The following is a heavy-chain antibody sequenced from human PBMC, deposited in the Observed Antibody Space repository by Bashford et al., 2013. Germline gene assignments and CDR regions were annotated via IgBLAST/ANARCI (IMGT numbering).Heavy chain of an antibody. D-gene: IGHD6-13*01. J-gene: IGHJ6*02. Sequence: ASVKVSCKASGYTFTSYGISWVRQAPGQGLEWMGWISAYNGNTNYAEKLRGRVTMTTDTYTSTAYMELRSLRSDDTAVYYCARVWYSSTLWDSYYYGMDVWGQGTTVTVSS. CDR2: ISAYNGNT. V-gene: IGHV1-18*01. CDR1: GYTFTSYG. CDR3: ARVWYSSTLWDSYYYGMDV.